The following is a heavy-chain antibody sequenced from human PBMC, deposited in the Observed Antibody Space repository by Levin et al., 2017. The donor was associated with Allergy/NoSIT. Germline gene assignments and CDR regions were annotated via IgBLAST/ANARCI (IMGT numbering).Heavy chain of an antibody. CDR3: GKDPNGDFVGAFDL. CDR1: GFIFRNYA. CDR2: IGVRDRT. Sequence: WGSLRLSCAASGFIFRNYAMSWVRQAPGKGPEWVSGIGVRDRTYYSDSVRGRFTISRDNFKNTLYLQMNSLRDEDTAVYYCGKDPNGDFVGAFDLWGQGTMVTVSS. V-gene: IGHV3-23*01. J-gene: IGHJ3*01. D-gene: IGHD4-17*01.